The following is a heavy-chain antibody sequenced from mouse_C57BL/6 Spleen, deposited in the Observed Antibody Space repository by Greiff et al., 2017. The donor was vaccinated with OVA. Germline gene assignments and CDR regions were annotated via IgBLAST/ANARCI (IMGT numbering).Heavy chain of an antibody. Sequence: VQLVESGPELVKPGASVKISCKASGYAFSSSWMNWVKQRPGKGLEWIGRIYPGDGDTNYNGKFKGKATLTADKSSSTDYMQLSSLTSEDAAVYCCTIVRNAYNAMDYWGQGTSVTVAS. CDR1: GYAFSSSW. V-gene: IGHV1-82*01. CDR3: TIVRNAYNAMDY. J-gene: IGHJ4*01. D-gene: IGHD1-1*01. CDR2: IYPGDGDT.